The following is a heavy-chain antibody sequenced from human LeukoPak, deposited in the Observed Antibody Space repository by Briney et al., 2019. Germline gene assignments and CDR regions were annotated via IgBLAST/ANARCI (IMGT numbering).Heavy chain of an antibody. CDR1: GGSISSSSYY. J-gene: IGHJ4*02. D-gene: IGHD3-22*01. CDR3: ARGLDYDSRGPVDY. CDR2: IYYSGST. Sequence: PSETLSLTCTVSGGSISSSSYYWGWIRQPPGKGLEWIGSIYYSGSTYYNPALKSRVTISVDTSKNQFSLKLSSVTAADTAVYYCARGLDYDSRGPVDYWGQGTLVTVSS. V-gene: IGHV4-39*07.